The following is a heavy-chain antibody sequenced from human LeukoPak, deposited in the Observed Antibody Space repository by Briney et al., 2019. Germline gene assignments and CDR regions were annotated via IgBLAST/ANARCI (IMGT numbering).Heavy chain of an antibody. V-gene: IGHV4-4*07. CDR3: ARGPIQSGYDFWSGYYQT. Sequence: PSETLSLTCTVPGGSISSYYWSWIRQPAGKGLKWIGRIYTSGSTNYNPSLKNRVTMSVDTSKNQFSLKLSSVTAADTAVYYCARGPIQSGYDFWSGYYQTWGQGTLVTVSS. CDR2: IYTSGST. CDR1: GGSISSYY. D-gene: IGHD3-3*01. J-gene: IGHJ5*02.